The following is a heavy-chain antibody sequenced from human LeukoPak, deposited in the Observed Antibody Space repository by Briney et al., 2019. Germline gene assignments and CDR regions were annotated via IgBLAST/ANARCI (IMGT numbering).Heavy chain of an antibody. CDR2: IYSGGST. CDR1: GFTVSSNY. D-gene: IGHD5-18*01. Sequence: GGSLRLSCAASGFTVSSNYMSWVRQAPGKGLEWVSIIYSGGSTFYADSVKGRFTISRDNSKNTLYLQMNSLRAEDTAVYYCARDRWGYSYGGDWGQGTLVTVSS. J-gene: IGHJ4*02. V-gene: IGHV3-53*01. CDR3: ARDRWGYSYGGD.